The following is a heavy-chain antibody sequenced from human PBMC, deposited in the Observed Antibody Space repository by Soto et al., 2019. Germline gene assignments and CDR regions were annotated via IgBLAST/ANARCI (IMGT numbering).Heavy chain of an antibody. Sequence: QVQLVQSGAEVKKPGSSVKVSCTTSGGTFSSFGINWVRQAPGQGLEWMGGIIPLDGTTNYAERFQGRVTITADASTSTAYMDLSSLRSEDTAVYYCARSFTKSRRGGVAFDYWGQGTLLTFSS. V-gene: IGHV1-69*01. J-gene: IGHJ4*02. D-gene: IGHD3-3*01. CDR3: ARSFTKSRRGGVAFDY. CDR2: IIPLDGTT. CDR1: GGTFSSFG.